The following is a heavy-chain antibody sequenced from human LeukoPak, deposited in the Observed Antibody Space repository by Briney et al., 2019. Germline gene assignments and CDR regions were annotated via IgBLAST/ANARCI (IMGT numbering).Heavy chain of an antibody. J-gene: IGHJ4*02. CDR3: ARGLSGYASSLGY. CDR1: GFTFSSYA. CDR2: ISGSGGST. D-gene: IGHD6-6*01. Sequence: GGSLRLSCAASGFTFSSYAMSWVRQAPGKGLEWVSAISGSGGSTYYADSVKGRFTISRDNSKDTLYLQMNSLRAEDTAVYYCARGLSGYASSLGYWGQGTLVTVSA. V-gene: IGHV3-23*01.